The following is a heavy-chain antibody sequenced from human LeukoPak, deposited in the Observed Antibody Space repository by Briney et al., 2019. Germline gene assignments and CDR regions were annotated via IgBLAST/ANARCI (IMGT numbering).Heavy chain of an antibody. CDR3: ARVAAAAGPKSKTPFDY. CDR1: GGSFSGYY. D-gene: IGHD6-13*01. J-gene: IGHJ4*02. Sequence: PSETLSLTCAVYGGSFSGYYWSWIRQPPGKGLEWIGEIDHSGSTNYNPSLKSRVTISVDTSKNQFSLKLSSVTAADTAVYYCARVAAAAGPKSKTPFDYWGQGTLVTVSS. CDR2: IDHSGST. V-gene: IGHV4-34*01.